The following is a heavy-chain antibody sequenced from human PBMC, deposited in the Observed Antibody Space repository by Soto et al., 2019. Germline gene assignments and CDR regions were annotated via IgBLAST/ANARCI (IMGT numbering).Heavy chain of an antibody. J-gene: IGHJ4*02. CDR3: ARDQVIAQQLGRMASPPASDY. CDR1: GFTFSSYS. V-gene: IGHV3-21*01. CDR2: ISSSSSYI. Sequence: ESGGGLVKPGGSLRLSCAASGFTFSSYSMNWVRQAPGKGLEWVSSISSSSSYIYYADSVKGRFTISRDNAKNSLYLQMNSLRAEDTAVYYCARDQVIAQQLGRMASPPASDYWGQGTLVTVSS. D-gene: IGHD6-13*01.